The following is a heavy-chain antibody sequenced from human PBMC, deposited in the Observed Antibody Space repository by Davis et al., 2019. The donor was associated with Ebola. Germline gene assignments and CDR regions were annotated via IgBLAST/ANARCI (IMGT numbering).Heavy chain of an antibody. D-gene: IGHD3-9*01. V-gene: IGHV3-74*01. CDR3: AKDYSDFLYYYGMDV. Sequence: GESLKISCAASGFTFNSLEMNWVRRAPGKGLVWVSRINSDGSSTSYADSVKGRFTISRDNSKNTLYLQMNSLRAEDTAVYYCAKDYSDFLYYYGMDVWGQGTTVTVSS. CDR1: GFTFNSLE. J-gene: IGHJ6*02. CDR2: INSDGSST.